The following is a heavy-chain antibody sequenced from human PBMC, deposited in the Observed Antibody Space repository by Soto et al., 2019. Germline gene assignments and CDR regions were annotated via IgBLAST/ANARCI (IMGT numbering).Heavy chain of an antibody. CDR1: GFTFSSYA. V-gene: IGHV3-23*01. CDR3: AKEPYCTNGVCYGMDV. D-gene: IGHD2-8*01. J-gene: IGHJ6*02. Sequence: PGWSLRLSCAASGFTFSSYAMSWVRQAPGKGLEWVSAISGSGGSTYYADSVKGRFTISRDNSKNTLYLQMNSLRAEDTAVYYCAKEPYCTNGVCYGMDVWGQGTTVTVSS. CDR2: ISGSGGST.